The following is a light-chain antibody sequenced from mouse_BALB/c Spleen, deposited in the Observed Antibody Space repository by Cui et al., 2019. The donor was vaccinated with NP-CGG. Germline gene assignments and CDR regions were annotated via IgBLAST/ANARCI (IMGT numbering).Light chain of an antibody. CDR3: ALWYSNHWV. Sequence: QAVVTQESSPTTSPGETVTLTCRSSTGAVITTNYANWVQEKPDHLFTGLIGGTNNRAPGVPARFSGSLIGDKAALTIIGAQTEDEAIYFCALWYSNHWVFGGGTKLTVL. V-gene: IGLV1*01. CDR2: GTN. CDR1: TGAVITTNY. J-gene: IGLJ1*01.